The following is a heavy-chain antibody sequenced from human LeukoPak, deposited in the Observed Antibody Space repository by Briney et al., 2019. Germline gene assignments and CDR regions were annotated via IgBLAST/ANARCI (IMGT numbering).Heavy chain of an antibody. D-gene: IGHD1-20*01. CDR2: IIPILGIA. J-gene: IGHJ6*03. Sequence: GSSVKVSCKASGGTFSSYTISWVRQAPGQGLEWMGRIIPILGIANYAKKFQGRVTITADKSTRTDYMELSSLRSEDTAVYYCARAVYDRVNWNDDYYYYMDVWGKGTTVTVSS. CDR3: ARAVYDRVNWNDDYYYYMDV. CDR1: GGTFSSYT. V-gene: IGHV1-69*02.